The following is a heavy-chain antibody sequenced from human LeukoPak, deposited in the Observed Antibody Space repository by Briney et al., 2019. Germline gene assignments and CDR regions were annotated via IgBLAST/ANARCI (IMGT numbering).Heavy chain of an antibody. D-gene: IGHD6-13*01. CDR1: GFTFSRHW. J-gene: IGHJ6*02. V-gene: IGHV3-21*01. Sequence: GGSLRLSCAASGFTFSRHWMSWVRQAPGKGLEWVSSISSSSSYIYYADSVKGRFTISRDNAKNSLYLQMNSLRAEDTAVYYCARRQQLVSLYYYYYGMDVWAKGPRSPSP. CDR3: ARRQQLVSLYYYYYGMDV. CDR2: ISSSSSYI.